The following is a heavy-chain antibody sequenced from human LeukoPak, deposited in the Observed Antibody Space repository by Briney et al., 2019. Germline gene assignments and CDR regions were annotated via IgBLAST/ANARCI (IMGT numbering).Heavy chain of an antibody. V-gene: IGHV1-2*02. CDR3: ARDQNGGSAGY. D-gene: IGHD4-23*01. J-gene: IGHJ4*02. CDR1: GYTFTGYY. Sequence: ASVKVSCKASGYTFTGYYMHWVRQAPGQGLEWMGWINPNSGGTNYAQKFQGRVTMTSDTSISTAYMELSRLTSDDTAVYYCARDQNGGSAGYWGQGTLVTVSS. CDR2: INPNSGGT.